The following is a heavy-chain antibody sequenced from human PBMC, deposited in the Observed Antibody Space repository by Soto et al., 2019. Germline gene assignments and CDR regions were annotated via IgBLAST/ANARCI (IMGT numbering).Heavy chain of an antibody. J-gene: IGHJ2*01. V-gene: IGHV4-38-2*02. Sequence: PSETLSLTCTVSGYSINSDDYWGWIRQPPGKGLEWIASIYHSVSTFYNPSLRSRVTISIDTSKNQFSLSLNSVTAADTAVYYCARMAGPWYFDLWGRGTLVTVSS. CDR2: IYHSVST. CDR1: GYSINSDDY. CDR3: ARMAGPWYFDL.